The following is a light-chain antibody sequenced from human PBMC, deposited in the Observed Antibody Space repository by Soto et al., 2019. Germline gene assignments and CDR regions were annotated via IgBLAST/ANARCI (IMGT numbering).Light chain of an antibody. V-gene: IGKV3-20*01. CDR2: DAS. Sequence: EIVLTQSPGTLSLYPGERATLSCRASQTVGRDYLAWFQQKPGQPPRLLICDASSRATGIPDRFSGSGSGTDFTLTISRLEPEDFAVYYCQQYAASPITFGQGTRLEIK. CDR3: QQYAASPIT. J-gene: IGKJ5*01. CDR1: QTVGRDY.